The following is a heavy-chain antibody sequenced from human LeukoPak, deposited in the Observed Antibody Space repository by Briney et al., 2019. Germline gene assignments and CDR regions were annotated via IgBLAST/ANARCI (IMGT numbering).Heavy chain of an antibody. CDR1: GGSISSYY. V-gene: IGHV4-59*01. J-gene: IGHJ3*02. CDR2: IYYSGNT. Sequence: SETLSLTCTVSGGSISSYYWSWIRQPPGKGLEWIGYIYYSGNTNYNPSLKSRVTLSVDTSKNQFSLKLRSVTAADTAVYYCARYTSMVAFHAHGFDIWGQGAMVTVS. D-gene: IGHD5-18*01. CDR3: ARYTSMVAFHAHGFDI.